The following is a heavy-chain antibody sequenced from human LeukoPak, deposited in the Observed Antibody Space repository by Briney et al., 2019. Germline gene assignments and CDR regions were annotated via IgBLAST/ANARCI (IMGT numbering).Heavy chain of an antibody. D-gene: IGHD3-3*01. Sequence: QAGGSLRLSCAASGFTFSSYAMHWVRQAPGKGLEWVAVISYDGSNKYYADSVKGRFTISRDNSKNTLYLQMNSLRAEDTAVYYCARVTFKDFWSGYYTGIYYYGMDVWGQGTTVTVSS. CDR2: ISYDGSNK. CDR1: GFTFSSYA. V-gene: IGHV3-30*04. J-gene: IGHJ6*02. CDR3: ARVTFKDFWSGYYTGIYYYGMDV.